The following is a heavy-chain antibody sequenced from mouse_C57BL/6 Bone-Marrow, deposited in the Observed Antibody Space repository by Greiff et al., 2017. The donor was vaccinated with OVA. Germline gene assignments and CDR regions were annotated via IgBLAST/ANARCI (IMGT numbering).Heavy chain of an antibody. J-gene: IGHJ2*01. CDR1: GYAFTNYL. CDR2: INPGSGGT. V-gene: IGHV1-54*01. CDR3: ARSATERGGGYFDD. D-gene: IGHD1-1*01. Sequence: QVQLQQSGAELVRPGTSVKVSCKASGYAFTNYLIEWVKQRPGQGLEWIGVINPGSGGTNYNEKFKGKATLTADKSSSTAYMPLSSLTSEDSAVYYCARSATERGGGYFDDWGKGTTLTVSS.